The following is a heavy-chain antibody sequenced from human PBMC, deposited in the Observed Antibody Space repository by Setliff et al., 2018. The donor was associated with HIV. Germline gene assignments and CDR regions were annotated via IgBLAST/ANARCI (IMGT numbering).Heavy chain of an antibody. CDR3: ARGSEAYYDFWSGYYPFDY. V-gene: IGHV1-18*03. CDR1: GYTFTSYG. J-gene: IGHJ4*02. D-gene: IGHD3-3*01. Sequence: ASVKVSCKASGYTFTSYGISWVRQAPGQGLEWMGWINAGNGNTKYAQGFQGRVTITTDTSASTAYMELSSLRSEDMAVYYCARGSEAYYDFWSGYYPFDYWGQGTLVTVSS. CDR2: INAGNGNT.